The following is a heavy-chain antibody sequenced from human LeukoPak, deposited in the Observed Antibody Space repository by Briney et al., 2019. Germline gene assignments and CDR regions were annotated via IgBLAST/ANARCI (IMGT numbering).Heavy chain of an antibody. J-gene: IGHJ4*02. CDR1: GFTVSSNY. CDR3: AMWWATTVY. Sequence: GGSLRLSCAASGFTVSSNYMSWVRQAPGKGLEWVSVIYSGGSTYYADAVKGRFTISRDNSKNTLYLQMNRRRAEDTAVYYCAMWWATTVYWGQGTLVTVSS. V-gene: IGHV3-53*01. D-gene: IGHD1-26*01. CDR2: IYSGGST.